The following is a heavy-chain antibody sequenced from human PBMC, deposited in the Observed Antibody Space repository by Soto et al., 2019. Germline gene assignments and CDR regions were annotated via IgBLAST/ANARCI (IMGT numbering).Heavy chain of an antibody. CDR1: GGYFSGYY. V-gene: IGHV4-34*01. CDR2: INHSGST. CDR3: ARGTNSNYADY. D-gene: IGHD4-4*01. J-gene: IGHJ4*02. Sequence: PSETLSLTCAVYGGYFSGYYWSWIRQPPGKGLEWIGEINHSGSTNYNPSLKSRVTISVDTSKNQFSLKLSSVTAADTAVYYCARGTNSNYADYWGQGTLVTVSS.